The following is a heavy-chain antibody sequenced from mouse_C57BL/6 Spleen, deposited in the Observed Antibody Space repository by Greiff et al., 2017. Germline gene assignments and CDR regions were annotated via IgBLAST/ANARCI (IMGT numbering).Heavy chain of an antibody. Sequence: VQLQQSGAELVRPGASVTLSCKASGYTFTDYEMHWVKQTPVHGLEWIGAIDPETGGTAYNQKFKGKARLTADKSSSTAYMELRSLTSEDSAVYYCTRGSNYYFDYWGQGTTLTVSS. D-gene: IGHD2-5*01. CDR1: GYTFTDYE. J-gene: IGHJ2*01. CDR3: TRGSNYYFDY. V-gene: IGHV1-15*01. CDR2: IDPETGGT.